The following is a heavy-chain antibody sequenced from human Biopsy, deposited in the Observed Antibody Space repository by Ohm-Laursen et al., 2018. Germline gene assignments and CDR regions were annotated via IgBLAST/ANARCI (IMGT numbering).Heavy chain of an antibody. J-gene: IGHJ4*02. CDR1: GGSFTGHY. Sequence: PSQTLSLTCTVSGGSFTGHYWSWIRQPPGKGLEWIGHISYTGYTSYNASLKSRVTISVDTSRNHFSLRLSSLTAADTAVYCCARGSNDFGGLYFPRWGQGTLLTVSS. D-gene: IGHD4-23*01. V-gene: IGHV4-59*11. CDR3: ARGSNDFGGLYFPR. CDR2: ISYTGYT.